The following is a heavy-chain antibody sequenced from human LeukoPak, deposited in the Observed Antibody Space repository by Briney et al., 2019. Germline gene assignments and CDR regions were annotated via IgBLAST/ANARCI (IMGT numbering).Heavy chain of an antibody. V-gene: IGHV1-69*13. Sequence: SVKVSCKASGGTFSSYAISWVRQAPGQGLEWMGGIIPIFGTANYAQKFQGRVTITADESTSTAYMELSSLRSEDTAVYYCARSITMVRGALDWGQGTLVTVSS. J-gene: IGHJ4*02. CDR3: ARSITMVRGALD. CDR2: IIPIFGTA. CDR1: GGTFSSYA. D-gene: IGHD3-10*01.